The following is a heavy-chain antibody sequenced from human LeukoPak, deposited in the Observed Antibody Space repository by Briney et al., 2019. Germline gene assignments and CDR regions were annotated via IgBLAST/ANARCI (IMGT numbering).Heavy chain of an antibody. D-gene: IGHD2-21*02. Sequence: GGSLRLSCAASGFTFSSYWMDWVRQAPGRGLVWVSGINSDGRMTRYAESVKGRFTISRDNAKNTLYLQMNSLRAEDTSVYYCARVGSTDSPHAFDIWGQGTMVTVSS. CDR2: INSDGRMT. V-gene: IGHV3-74*01. CDR1: GFTFSSYW. J-gene: IGHJ3*02. CDR3: ARVGSTDSPHAFDI.